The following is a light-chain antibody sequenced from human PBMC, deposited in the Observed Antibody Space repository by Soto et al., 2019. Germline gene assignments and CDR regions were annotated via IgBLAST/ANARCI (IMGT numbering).Light chain of an antibody. J-gene: IGKJ4*01. CDR2: AAD. V-gene: IGKV1-39*01. Sequence: DIQMTQSPSSLSASVGDTVTITCRASQSITNYLTWFQQKPGXAPSLFIFAADKLQDGVPARFSGSGSGRDFSRTISSLQPEDFATYYCLQDYNYPATFGGGTKVEIK. CDR1: QSITNY. CDR3: LQDYNYPAT.